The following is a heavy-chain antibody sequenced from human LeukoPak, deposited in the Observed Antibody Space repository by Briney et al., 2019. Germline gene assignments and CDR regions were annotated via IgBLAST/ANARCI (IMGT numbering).Heavy chain of an antibody. Sequence: TGGSLRLSCEASGFTFSNYWMSWVRQAPGKGLEWVVNIKKDGSEKYYVDSVKGRFTISRDNVKNSVFLQMNSLRAEDTAVYYCGREATGYSASWLDYWGQGTLVTVSS. CDR2: IKKDGSEK. CDR1: GFTFSNYW. D-gene: IGHD6-13*01. J-gene: IGHJ4*02. V-gene: IGHV3-7*01. CDR3: GREATGYSASWLDY.